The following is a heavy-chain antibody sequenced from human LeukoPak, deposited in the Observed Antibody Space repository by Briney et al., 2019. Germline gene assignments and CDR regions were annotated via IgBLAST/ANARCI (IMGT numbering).Heavy chain of an antibody. CDR1: GFTFSSYS. CDR3: AKSPRGEYYFDY. V-gene: IGHV3-23*01. J-gene: IGHJ4*02. Sequence: GGSLRLSCAASGFTFSSYSLSWVSQAPGKGLEWVSGFSGRGGSTYYADSVKGRFTISRDNSKNTLYLQMNSLRAEDTAVYYCAKSPRGEYYFDYWGQGTLVTVSS. D-gene: IGHD2/OR15-2a*01. CDR2: FSGRGGST.